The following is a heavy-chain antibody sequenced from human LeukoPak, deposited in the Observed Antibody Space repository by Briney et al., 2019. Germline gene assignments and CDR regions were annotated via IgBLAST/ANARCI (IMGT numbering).Heavy chain of an antibody. V-gene: IGHV3-48*03. Sequence: GGSLRLSCAASGFSFSNYEMNWVRQAPGKGLEWISYITASSTTIYYADSVKGRFTISRDNSKNTLYLQMNSLRAEDTAVYYCAKVSYDYVWGSYRPVGMDVWGQGTTVTVSS. J-gene: IGHJ6*02. CDR2: ITASSTTI. D-gene: IGHD3-16*02. CDR3: AKVSYDYVWGSYRPVGMDV. CDR1: GFSFSNYE.